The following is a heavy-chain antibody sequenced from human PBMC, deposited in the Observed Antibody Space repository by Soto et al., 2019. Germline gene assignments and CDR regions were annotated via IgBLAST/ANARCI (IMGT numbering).Heavy chain of an antibody. CDR3: ARGRVGTAYFDY. CDR2: ITSSSTTI. V-gene: IGHV3-48*02. Sequence: EVQLVESGGGLVQPGGSLRLSCAASEFTFTSNSMNWVRQAPGKGLEWISYITSSSTTIYYADSVKGRFTISRDNAKNSVYLQLNSLRDEDTALYYCARGRVGTAYFDYWGQGALVTVSS. D-gene: IGHD2-21*02. CDR1: EFTFTSNS. J-gene: IGHJ4*02.